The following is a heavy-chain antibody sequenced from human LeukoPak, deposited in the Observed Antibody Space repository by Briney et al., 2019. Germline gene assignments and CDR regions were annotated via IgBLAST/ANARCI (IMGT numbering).Heavy chain of an antibody. D-gene: IGHD6-13*01. Sequence: GGSLRHSCAASAFTFSTYAMSWVRQAPGMGLEWVSGISGSGAGTYYADSVRGRFTISRDNSKNTLYLQMNSLRAEDTAVYYCSNLYSSNYWGQGTLVTVSS. V-gene: IGHV3-23*01. CDR2: ISGSGAGT. J-gene: IGHJ4*02. CDR1: AFTFSTYA. CDR3: SNLYSSNY.